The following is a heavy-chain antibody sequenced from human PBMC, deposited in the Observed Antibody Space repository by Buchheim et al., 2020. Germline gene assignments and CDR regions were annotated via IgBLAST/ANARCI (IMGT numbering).Heavy chain of an antibody. D-gene: IGHD3-3*01. CDR3: ARDEHYDFWSSYTNYYYYYGMDV. Sequence: QVQLVESGGGVVQPGRSLRLSCAASGFTFSSYGMHWVRQAPGKGLEWVAVIWYDGSNKYYADSVKGRFTISRDNSKNTLSLQMNSLRAEDTAVYYCARDEHYDFWSSYTNYYYYYGMDVWGQGTT. J-gene: IGHJ6*02. V-gene: IGHV3-33*01. CDR2: IWYDGSNK. CDR1: GFTFSSYG.